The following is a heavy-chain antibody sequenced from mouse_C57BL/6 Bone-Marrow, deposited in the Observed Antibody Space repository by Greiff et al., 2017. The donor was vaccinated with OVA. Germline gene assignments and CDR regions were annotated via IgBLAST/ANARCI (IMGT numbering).Heavy chain of an antibody. J-gene: IGHJ2*01. D-gene: IGHD2-10*02. CDR2: ISYDGSN. Sequence: EVQRVESGPGLVKPSQSLSLTCSVTGYSITSGYFWNWIRQFPGNKLEWMGYISYDGSNNYNPSLKNRISITRDTSKNQFFLKLNSVTTEDTATYYCASLEDYWGQGTTLTVSS. V-gene: IGHV3-6*01. CDR1: GYSITSGYF. CDR3: ASLEDY.